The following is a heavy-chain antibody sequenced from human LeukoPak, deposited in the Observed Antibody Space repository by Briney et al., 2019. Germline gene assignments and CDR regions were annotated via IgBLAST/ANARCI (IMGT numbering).Heavy chain of an antibody. CDR2: IIPILGIA. V-gene: IGHV1-69*04. Sequence: SVKVSCKASGGTFSSYAISWVRQAPGQGLEWMGRIIPILGIANYAQKFQGRVTITADKSTSTAYMELSSLRSEDTAAYYCASWGAARPPAEYFQHWGQGTLVTVSS. D-gene: IGHD6-6*01. J-gene: IGHJ1*01. CDR3: ASWGAARPPAEYFQH. CDR1: GGTFSSYA.